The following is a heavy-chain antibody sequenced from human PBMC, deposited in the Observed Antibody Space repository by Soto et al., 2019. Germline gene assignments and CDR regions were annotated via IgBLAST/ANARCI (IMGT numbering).Heavy chain of an antibody. CDR1: GGSISSGGYY. CDR3: ARHGYYVPYWYFDL. J-gene: IGHJ2*01. CDR2: IYYSGST. D-gene: IGHD3-10*02. V-gene: IGHV4-31*03. Sequence: PSETLSLTCTVSGGSISSGGYYWSWIRQHPGKGLEWIGYIYYSGSTYYNPSLKSRVTISVDTSKNQFSLKLSSVTAADTAVYYCARHGYYVPYWYFDLWGRGTLVTVSS.